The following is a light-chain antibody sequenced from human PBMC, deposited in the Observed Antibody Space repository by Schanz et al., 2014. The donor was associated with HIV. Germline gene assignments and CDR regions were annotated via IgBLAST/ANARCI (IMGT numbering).Light chain of an antibody. CDR2: QAS. CDR1: QDIRPR. Sequence: DIQMTQSPSTLSASVGDTVTIACRTSQDIRPRLAWYQQKPGKAPNLLIYQASSLETGVPSRFSGSGSGTEFTLTISGLQPDDFATYYCQQCDSYPYTFGQGTRLDVK. V-gene: IGKV1-5*03. J-gene: IGKJ2*01. CDR3: QQCDSYPYT.